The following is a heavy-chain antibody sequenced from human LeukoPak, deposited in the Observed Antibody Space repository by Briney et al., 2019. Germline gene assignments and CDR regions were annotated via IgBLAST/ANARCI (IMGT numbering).Heavy chain of an antibody. V-gene: IGHV4-30-2*01. CDR3: ARDNYSYGLDY. CDR2: IYHSGST. D-gene: IGHD5-18*01. Sequence: SETLSLTCAVSGGSLSSGGYSGRWIRQPPGKGLEWIGYIYHSGSTYYNPSLKSRVTITVDRSKNQFSLKLSSVTAADTAVYYCARDNYSYGLDYWGQGTLVTVSS. CDR1: GGSLSSGGYS. J-gene: IGHJ4*02.